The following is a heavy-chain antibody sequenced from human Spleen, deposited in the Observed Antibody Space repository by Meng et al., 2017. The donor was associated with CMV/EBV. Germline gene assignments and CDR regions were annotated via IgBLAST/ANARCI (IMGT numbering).Heavy chain of an antibody. CDR3: ARVHFGVVIRCPHY. CDR1: GFTFSSYS. V-gene: IGHV3-30-3*01. J-gene: IGHJ4*02. Sequence: GESLKISCAASGFTFSSYSIYWVRQAPGKGLEWVAVISYDGSNKYYADSVKGRFTISRDNSKNTLYLQVNSLRAEDTAVYYCARVHFGVVIRCPHYWGQGTLVTVSS. CDR2: ISYDGSNK. D-gene: IGHD3-3*01.